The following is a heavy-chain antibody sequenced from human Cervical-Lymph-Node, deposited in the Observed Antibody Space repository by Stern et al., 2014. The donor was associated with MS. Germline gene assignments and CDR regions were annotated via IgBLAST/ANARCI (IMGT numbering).Heavy chain of an antibody. CDR2: ISWSSTNI. J-gene: IGHJ6*02. CDR1: GFTFADYP. CDR3: VKETSPSYYYGMDV. Sequence: EVQLVESGGGLAQPGGSLRLSCAASGFTFADYPMHLVRQAPGKGLEWVSGISWSSTNIAYADSVRGRFTISRDNAKNSLYLQMNSLRPEDTALYYCVKETSPSYYYGMDVWGQGTTVSVSS. V-gene: IGHV3-9*01.